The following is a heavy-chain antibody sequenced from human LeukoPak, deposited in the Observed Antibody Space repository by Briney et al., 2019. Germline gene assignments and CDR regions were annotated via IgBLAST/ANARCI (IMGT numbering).Heavy chain of an antibody. D-gene: IGHD3-10*01. CDR2: ISGSGGST. Sequence: GGSLRLSCAASGFTFSSYAMSWVRQAPGKGLEWVSAISGSGGSTYYADSVKGRFTISRDNAKNSLYLQMNSLRAEDTAVYYCARERDYSFDYWGQGTLVTVSS. V-gene: IGHV3-23*01. CDR1: GFTFSSYA. CDR3: ARERDYSFDY. J-gene: IGHJ4*02.